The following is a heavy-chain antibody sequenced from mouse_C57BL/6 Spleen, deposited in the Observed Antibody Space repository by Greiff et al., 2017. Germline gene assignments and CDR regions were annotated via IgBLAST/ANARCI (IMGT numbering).Heavy chain of an antibody. Sequence: EVQRVESGPGLVKPSQSLSLTCSVTGYSITSGYYWNWIRQFPGNKLEWMGYISYDGSNNYNPSLKNRISITRDTSKNQFFLKLNSVTTEDTATYYCARDSSGNFDYWGQGTTLTVSS. CDR1: GYSITSGYY. J-gene: IGHJ2*01. CDR2: ISYDGSN. CDR3: ARDSSGNFDY. V-gene: IGHV3-6*01. D-gene: IGHD3-2*02.